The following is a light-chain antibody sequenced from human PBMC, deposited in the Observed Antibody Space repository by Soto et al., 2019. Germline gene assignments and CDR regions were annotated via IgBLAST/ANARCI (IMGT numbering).Light chain of an antibody. Sequence: DIQMTQSPSTLSASVGDRVTITCRASQSISSWLAWYQQKPGKAPKLLIYDASSLETWVPSRFSGSGSGTEFTLTISSLQPDDFATYYCQQYNSYSWTFDQGTKVEIK. J-gene: IGKJ1*01. CDR3: QQYNSYSWT. CDR1: QSISSW. CDR2: DAS. V-gene: IGKV1-5*01.